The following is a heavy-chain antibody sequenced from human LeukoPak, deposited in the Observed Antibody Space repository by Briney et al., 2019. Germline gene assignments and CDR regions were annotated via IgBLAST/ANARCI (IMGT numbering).Heavy chain of an antibody. D-gene: IGHD2-2*01. J-gene: IGHJ6*03. V-gene: IGHV4-39*02. CDR3: ARDQIGYCSSTSCIYYYYMDV. Sequence: SETLSLTCTVSGDSISSNNYYWAWIRQSPEKGLEWIGSIYYRGSTYYNPSLKSRVIMSVDTSENHFSLRLTSVTAADTAVYYCARDQIGYCSSTSCIYYYYMDVWGKGTTVTVSS. CDR2: IYYRGST. CDR1: GDSISSNNYY.